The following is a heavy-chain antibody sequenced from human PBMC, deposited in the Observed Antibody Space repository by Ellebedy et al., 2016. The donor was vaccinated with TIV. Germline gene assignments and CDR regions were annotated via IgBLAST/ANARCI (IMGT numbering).Heavy chain of an antibody. CDR3: TKMSWWGGFDY. Sequence: GESLKISCAASGFTFSNAWMNWVRQAPGKGLEWVSTLSGSGVSTYYADSVRGRFIISRDNSKNTLYLQMNTLRANDTAIYYCTKMSWWGGFDYWGQGTLVTISS. CDR2: LSGSGVST. J-gene: IGHJ4*02. D-gene: IGHD2-15*01. V-gene: IGHV3-23*01. CDR1: GFTFSNAW.